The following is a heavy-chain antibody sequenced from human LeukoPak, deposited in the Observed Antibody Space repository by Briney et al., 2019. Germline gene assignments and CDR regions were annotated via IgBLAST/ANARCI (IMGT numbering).Heavy chain of an antibody. D-gene: IGHD3-10*01. J-gene: IGHJ4*02. CDR2: ISRSSSSK. Sequence: PGGSLRLSCATSGFTFSNYGIHWVRQAPGKGLEWVAYISRSSSSKHYADSVKGRFTISRDNAKNSLYLQMSSLRDEDTAVYYCVREDPSEYGSIDYWGQGTLVTVSS. V-gene: IGHV3-48*02. CDR1: GFTFSNYG. CDR3: VREDPSEYGSIDY.